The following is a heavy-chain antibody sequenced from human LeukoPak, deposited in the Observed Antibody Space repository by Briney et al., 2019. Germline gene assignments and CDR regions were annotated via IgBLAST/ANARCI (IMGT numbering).Heavy chain of an antibody. V-gene: IGHV3-53*01. D-gene: IGHD6-13*01. CDR2: IYSGGNT. CDR1: GFTVGTYY. Sequence: GGFLRLSCAASGFTVGTYYMSWVRQAPGKGLEWVSIIYSGGNTYYADSVKGRFTISRDSSKNKLYFQMISLRAEDTAVYYGARFIAAGYYFDYWGQGTLVTVSS. J-gene: IGHJ4*02. CDR3: ARFIAAGYYFDY.